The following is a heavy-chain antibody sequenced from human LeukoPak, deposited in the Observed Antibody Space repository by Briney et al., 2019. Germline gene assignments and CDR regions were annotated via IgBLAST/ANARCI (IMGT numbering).Heavy chain of an antibody. D-gene: IGHD1-26*01. CDR1: GGTFSSYA. V-gene: IGHV1-69*04. CDR2: IIPILGIA. J-gene: IGHJ4*02. CDR3: ARDDRGYSALRG. Sequence: GASVKVSCKASGGTFSSYAISWVRQAPGQGLEWMGRIIPILGIANYAQKFQGRVTITADKSTSTAYMELSSLRSEDTAVYYCARDDRGYSALRGWGQGTLVTVSS.